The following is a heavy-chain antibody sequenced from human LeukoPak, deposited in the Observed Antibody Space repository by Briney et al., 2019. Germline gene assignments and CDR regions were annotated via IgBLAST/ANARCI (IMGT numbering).Heavy chain of an antibody. CDR2: ISSSSSTI. CDR3: ARARDSSGYYYGVKYYFDY. D-gene: IGHD3-22*01. J-gene: IGHJ4*02. CDR1: GFTFSSYA. V-gene: IGHV3-48*01. Sequence: PGGSLRLSCAASGFTFSSYAMSWVRQAPGKGLEWVSYISSSSSTIYYADSVKGRFTISRDNAKNSLYLQMNSLRAEDTAVYYCARARDSSGYYYGVKYYFDYWGQGTLVTVSS.